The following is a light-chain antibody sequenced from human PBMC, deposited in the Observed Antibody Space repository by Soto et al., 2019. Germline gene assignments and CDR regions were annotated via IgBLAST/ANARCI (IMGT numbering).Light chain of an antibody. CDR1: QNITNY. V-gene: IGKV1-33*01. CDR3: QQYGDFPCP. Sequence: DIQRTQSQSSLSASVGDRVTITCQASQNITNYLSWYQQKPGKAPKLLIYGASNLQTGVPSRFSGGGSGTDFTFTIRGLKQDAIATYYSQQYGDFPCPFGPGNQVDI. CDR2: GAS. J-gene: IGKJ3*01.